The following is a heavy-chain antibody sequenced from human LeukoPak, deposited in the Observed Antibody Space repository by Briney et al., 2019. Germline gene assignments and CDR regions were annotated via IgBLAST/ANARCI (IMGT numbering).Heavy chain of an antibody. V-gene: IGHV3-23*01. CDR3: ATEEQLVPFDY. J-gene: IGHJ4*02. Sequence: GGSLILSCAASGFTFSSYAMSWVRQAPGKGLEWVSAISGSGGSTYYADSVTGRFTISRDNSKNTLYLQMNSLRAEDTAVYYCATEEQLVPFDYWGQGTLVTVSS. CDR1: GFTFSSYA. CDR2: ISGSGGST. D-gene: IGHD6-6*01.